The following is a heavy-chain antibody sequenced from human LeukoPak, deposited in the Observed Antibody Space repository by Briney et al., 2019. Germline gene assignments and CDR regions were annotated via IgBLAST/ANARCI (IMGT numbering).Heavy chain of an antibody. D-gene: IGHD1-26*01. CDR2: IYYSGST. CDR3: ARAGKWTPFDY. V-gene: IGHV4-59*01. Sequence: PSQTLSLTCTVSGGSISSYYWSWIRQPPGKGLEWIGYIYYSGSTNYNPSLKSRVTISVDTSKNQFSLKLSSVTAADTAVYYCARAGKWTPFDYWGQGTLVTVSS. CDR1: GGSISSYY. J-gene: IGHJ4*02.